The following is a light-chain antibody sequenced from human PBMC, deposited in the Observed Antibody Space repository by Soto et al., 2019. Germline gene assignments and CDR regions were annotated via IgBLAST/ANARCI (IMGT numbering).Light chain of an antibody. CDR1: QSISSY. V-gene: IGKV1-39*01. CDR3: QQSYGTPIT. Sequence: DIQMTQSPSSLSSSVVDIVTITFRASQSISSYLNWYQQKPGKAPKLLIYAASSLQSGVPSRFSGSGSGTDFTLTITSLQPEDFATYYCQQSYGTPITFGQGTRLEIK. CDR2: AAS. J-gene: IGKJ5*01.